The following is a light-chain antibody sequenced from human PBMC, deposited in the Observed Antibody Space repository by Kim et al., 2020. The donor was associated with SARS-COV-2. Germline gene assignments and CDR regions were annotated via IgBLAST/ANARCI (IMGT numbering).Light chain of an antibody. CDR3: QVWDGSSDQVV. CDR2: FDS. J-gene: IGLJ3*02. CDR1: NIGSKS. V-gene: IGLV3-21*04. Sequence: TGQPARIGCGGNNIGSKSVHWYQQKPGPATVVVISFDSDRPSGIPERFSGANSGSTATLTISSVEAGDEADYYCQVWDGSSDQVVFGGGTQLTVL.